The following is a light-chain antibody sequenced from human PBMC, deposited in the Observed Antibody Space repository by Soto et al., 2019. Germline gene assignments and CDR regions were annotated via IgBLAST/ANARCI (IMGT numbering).Light chain of an antibody. CDR2: GAS. CDR3: QQYSSSVT. Sequence: EIALTQSPCTLSFSPGERATGSCRARQSVSNNYLAWYQQKPGQAPRLLIYGASNRATGIPDRFSGSGSGTDFTLTISRLDPEYFAVYYCQQYSSSVTFGEGTKVDI. CDR1: QSVSNNY. J-gene: IGKJ4*02. V-gene: IGKV3-20*01.